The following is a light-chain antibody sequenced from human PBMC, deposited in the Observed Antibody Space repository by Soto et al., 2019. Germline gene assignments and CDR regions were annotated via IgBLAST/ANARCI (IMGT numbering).Light chain of an antibody. Sequence: QSVLTQPASVSGSPGQSITISCTGTSSDIGSYNLVSWYQQHPGKAPKLMIHEVSKRPSGVSNRFSGSKSGSTASLTISGLQAEDEADYYCCSYAGSTMPNYVFGTGTKLTVL. CDR1: SSDIGSYNL. CDR2: EVS. V-gene: IGLV2-23*02. J-gene: IGLJ1*01. CDR3: CSYAGSTMPNYV.